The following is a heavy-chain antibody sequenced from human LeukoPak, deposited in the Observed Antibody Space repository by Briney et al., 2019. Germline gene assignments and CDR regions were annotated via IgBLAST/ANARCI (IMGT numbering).Heavy chain of an antibody. Sequence: GGSLRLSCAASGFTFNRHWMSWVRQAPGKGLEWVAVISYDGSNKYYADSVKGRFAISRDNSQNTLYLQMSSLRGDDTAVYYCAKDRGLAFDYWGQGTPVTVTS. V-gene: IGHV3-30*09. J-gene: IGHJ4*02. CDR3: AKDRGLAFDY. D-gene: IGHD3/OR15-3a*01. CDR1: GFTFNRHW. CDR2: ISYDGSNK.